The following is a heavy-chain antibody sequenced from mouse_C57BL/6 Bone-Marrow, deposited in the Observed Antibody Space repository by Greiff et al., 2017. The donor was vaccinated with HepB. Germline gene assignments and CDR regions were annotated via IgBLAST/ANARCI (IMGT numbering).Heavy chain of an antibody. J-gene: IGHJ2*01. Sequence: EVKLVESGGGLVKPGGSLKLSCAASGFTFSSYAMSWVRQTPEKRLEWVATISDGGSYTYYPDNVKGRFTISRDNAKNNLYLQMSHLKSEDTAMYYCARALTGTGGYFDYWGQGTTLTVSS. V-gene: IGHV5-4*03. CDR2: ISDGGSYT. CDR1: GFTFSSYA. CDR3: ARALTGTGGYFDY. D-gene: IGHD4-1*01.